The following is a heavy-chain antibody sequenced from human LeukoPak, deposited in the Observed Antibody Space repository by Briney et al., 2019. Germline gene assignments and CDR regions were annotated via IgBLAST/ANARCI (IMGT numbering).Heavy chain of an antibody. V-gene: IGHV4-34*01. CDR1: GGSFSGYY. CDR2: VNHSGST. D-gene: IGHD3-10*01. Sequence: PSETLSLTCAVYGGSFSGYYWSWIRQPPGKGLEWIGEVNHSGSTNYIPSLKSRVTISVDTSKNQFSLKLSSVTAADTAVYYCARRAGSGSRFTHYYYYYMDVWGKGTTVTISS. J-gene: IGHJ6*03. CDR3: ARRAGSGSRFTHYYYYYMDV.